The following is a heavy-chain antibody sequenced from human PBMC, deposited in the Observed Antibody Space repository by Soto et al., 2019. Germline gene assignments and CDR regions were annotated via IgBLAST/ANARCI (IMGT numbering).Heavy chain of an antibody. D-gene: IGHD3-10*01. CDR1: GFTFANYA. CDR2: LSNSGGTT. Sequence: VQLLESGGGLVQPGGPLGLSCAGSGFTFANYAMSWVRQAPGKGLEWVSVLSNSGGTTYYADSVKGRFTISRDNFKNTLYLQLDSLRAEDTAIYYCARFEGGASGTYGLDVWGQGTTVTVSS. V-gene: IGHV3-23*01. J-gene: IGHJ6*02. CDR3: ARFEGGASGTYGLDV.